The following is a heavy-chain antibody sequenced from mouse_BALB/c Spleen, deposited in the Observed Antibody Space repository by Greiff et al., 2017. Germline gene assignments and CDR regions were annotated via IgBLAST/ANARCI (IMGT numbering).Heavy chain of an antibody. J-gene: IGHJ4*01. CDR3: AREGHYYGYVHAMDY. CDR2: ISTYYGDA. D-gene: IGHD1-2*01. CDR1: GYTFTDYA. Sequence: QVQLKESGAELVRPGVSVKISCKGSGYTFTDYAMHWVKQSHAKSLEWIGVISTYYGDASYNQKFKGKATMTVDKSSSTAYMELARLTSEDSAIYYCAREGHYYGYVHAMDYWGQGTSVTVSS. V-gene: IGHV1S137*01.